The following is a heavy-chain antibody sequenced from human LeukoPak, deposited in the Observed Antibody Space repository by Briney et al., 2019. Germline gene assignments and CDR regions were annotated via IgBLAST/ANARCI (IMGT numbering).Heavy chain of an antibody. Sequence: GGSLRLSCAASGFNFDDYGMTWVRQIPGKGLEWVAGVNSNGRSAGYAASVRGRFTISRDNAKNSLYLEMGSLRLEDTAVYYCAKDLVIAVVIAGFDYWGQGTLVTVSS. D-gene: IGHD3-22*01. CDR1: GFNFDDYG. CDR3: AKDLVIAVVIAGFDY. CDR2: VNSNGRSA. J-gene: IGHJ4*02. V-gene: IGHV3-20*04.